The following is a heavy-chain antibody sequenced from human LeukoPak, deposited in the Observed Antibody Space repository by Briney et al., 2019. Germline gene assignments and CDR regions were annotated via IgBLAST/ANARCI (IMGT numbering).Heavy chain of an antibody. J-gene: IGHJ4*02. V-gene: IGHV3-48*03. CDR3: ARGLHSGSWLIDY. Sequence: PGGSLRLSCAASGFTFSNYKMNWVRQAPGKGLEWVSYISSSGSIIYYSDSVKGRFTISRDNAKNSLYLQMNSLRDEDTAVYYCARGLHSGSWLIDYWGQGTLVTVSS. D-gene: IGHD6-13*01. CDR2: ISSSGSII. CDR1: GFTFSNYK.